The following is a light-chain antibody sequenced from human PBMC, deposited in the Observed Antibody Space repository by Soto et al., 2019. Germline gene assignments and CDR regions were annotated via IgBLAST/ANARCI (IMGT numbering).Light chain of an antibody. CDR2: AAS. J-gene: IGKJ5*01. CDR3: QQSYSTPIT. CDR1: QTISNY. V-gene: IGKV1-39*01. Sequence: DILLTQSPSSLSASLGASVTITYRSSQTISNYFNWYQQKPGKAPKLLIYAASSLQSWVPSRFSGSGSGTDFTLTISSRQPEDFATFYCQQSYSTPITFGQGTRLEIK.